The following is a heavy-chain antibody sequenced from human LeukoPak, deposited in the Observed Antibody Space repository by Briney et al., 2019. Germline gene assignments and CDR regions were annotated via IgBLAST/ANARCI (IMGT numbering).Heavy chain of an antibody. CDR3: ARDGGYCSGGSCYSFDY. Sequence: PGGSLRLSCAASGFTFSSYSMNWVRPAPGKGLEWVSSISSSSSYIYYADSVKGRFTISRDNAKNSLYLQMNSLRAEDTAVYYCARDGGYCSGGSCYSFDYWGQGTLVTVSS. CDR2: ISSSSSYI. D-gene: IGHD2-15*01. CDR1: GFTFSSYS. V-gene: IGHV3-21*01. J-gene: IGHJ4*02.